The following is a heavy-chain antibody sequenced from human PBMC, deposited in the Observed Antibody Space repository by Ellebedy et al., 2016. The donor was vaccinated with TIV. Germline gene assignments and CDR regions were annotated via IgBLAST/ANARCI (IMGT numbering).Heavy chain of an antibody. CDR2: IYPGDSDT. Sequence: GESLKISXKGSGYSFTSYWIGWVRQMPGKGLEWMGIIYPGDSDTRYSPSFQGQVTISADKSISTAYLQWSSLKASDTAMYYCASGDRGGIAVAGDGDDAFDIWGQGTMVTVSS. J-gene: IGHJ3*02. D-gene: IGHD6-19*01. V-gene: IGHV5-51*01. CDR3: ASGDRGGIAVAGDGDDAFDI. CDR1: GYSFTSYW.